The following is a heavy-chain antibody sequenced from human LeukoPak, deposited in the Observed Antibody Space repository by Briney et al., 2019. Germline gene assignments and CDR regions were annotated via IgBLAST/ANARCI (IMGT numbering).Heavy chain of an antibody. J-gene: IGHJ4*02. CDR2: IVGSWYSF. V-gene: IGHV3-23*01. D-gene: IGHD2-21*02. CDR3: ARNRDFIIMTAHGSDY. CDR1: GFTLGSHA. Sequence: GGSLRLSCTVSGFTLGSHAMRWVRPAARKGLGWVSGIVGSWYSFLYADSVKDRFTVSRDNSKNILYLHMNSLRAEDTAVYYCARNRDFIIMTAHGSDYWGQGTLVSVSS.